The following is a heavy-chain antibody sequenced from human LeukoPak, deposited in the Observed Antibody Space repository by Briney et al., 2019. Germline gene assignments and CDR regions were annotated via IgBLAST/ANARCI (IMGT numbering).Heavy chain of an antibody. D-gene: IGHD3-16*01. CDR3: ARGGGTFDY. Sequence: NPSETLSLTCAVYGGSFSGYYWSWSRQPPGKGLEWIGEINHSGSTNYNPSLKSRVTISVDTSKNQFSLKLSSVTAADTAVYYCARGGGTFDYWGQGTLVTVSS. CDR1: GGSFSGYY. CDR2: INHSGST. V-gene: IGHV4-34*01. J-gene: IGHJ4*02.